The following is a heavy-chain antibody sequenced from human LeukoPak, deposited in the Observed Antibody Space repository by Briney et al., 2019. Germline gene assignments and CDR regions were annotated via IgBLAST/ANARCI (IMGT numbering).Heavy chain of an antibody. D-gene: IGHD6-19*01. J-gene: IGHJ3*02. Sequence: ASVKVSCKASGYTFTSYGVTWVRQAPGQGLKWMGWISAYNGNTNYAQKLQGRVTMTTDTSTSTAYMELRSLRSDDTAVYYCARVEQWLARGAFDIWGQGTMVTVSS. CDR2: ISAYNGNT. CDR3: ARVEQWLARGAFDI. V-gene: IGHV1-18*01. CDR1: GYTFTSYG.